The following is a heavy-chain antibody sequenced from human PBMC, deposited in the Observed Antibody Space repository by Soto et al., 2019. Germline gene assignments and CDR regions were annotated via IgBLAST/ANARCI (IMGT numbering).Heavy chain of an antibody. CDR2: ISWNSGSI. D-gene: IGHD2-2*01. J-gene: IGHJ4*02. Sequence: GGSLRLSCAASGFTFDDYAMHWVRQAPGKGLEWVSGISWNSGSIGYADSVKGRFTISRDNAKNTLYLQMTSLRVEDTAVYYCARGNCSGPSCFLGGTHWGQGTLVTVSS. V-gene: IGHV3-9*01. CDR3: ARGNCSGPSCFLGGTH. CDR1: GFTFDDYA.